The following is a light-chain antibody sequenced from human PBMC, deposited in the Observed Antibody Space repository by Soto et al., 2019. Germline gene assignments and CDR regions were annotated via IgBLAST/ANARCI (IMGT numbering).Light chain of an antibody. Sequence: EKVMTQSPATLSMSPGERTTLSCRASQSVNSYLAWYQQKPGQAPGLLIYGASTRVNGIPARFSGSGSGTEFTLTISSLQSADFAVYYCQQYTNWPSWTFGQGTKVEIK. J-gene: IGKJ1*01. CDR3: QQYTNWPSWT. V-gene: IGKV3-15*01. CDR1: QSVNSY. CDR2: GAS.